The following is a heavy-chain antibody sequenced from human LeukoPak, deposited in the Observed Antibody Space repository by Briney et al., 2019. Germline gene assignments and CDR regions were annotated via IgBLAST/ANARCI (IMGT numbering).Heavy chain of an antibody. V-gene: IGHV3-30-3*01. CDR3: ARPKSRVVPAAISWFDP. Sequence: GRSLRLSCAASGFTFSSYAMHWVRQAPGKGLEWVAVISYDGSNKYYADSVKGRFTISRDNSKNTLYLQMNSLRAEDTAVYYCARPKSRVVPAAISWFDPWGQGTLVTVSS. D-gene: IGHD2-2*01. CDR2: ISYDGSNK. J-gene: IGHJ5*02. CDR1: GFTFSSYA.